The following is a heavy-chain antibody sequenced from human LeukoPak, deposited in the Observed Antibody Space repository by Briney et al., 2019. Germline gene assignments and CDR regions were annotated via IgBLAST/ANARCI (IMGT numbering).Heavy chain of an antibody. V-gene: IGHV4-59*02. D-gene: IGHD3-16*02. CDR1: GGSVSDYY. CDR2: IYHTGST. Sequence: SETLSLTCTISGGSVSDYYWSWIRQSPGKGLEWIGYIYHTGSTNYNPSLKSRVTISADTSKNQFSLKLSSVTAADTAVYYCARDRGAYDYVWGSYRQAYFQRWGQGTLVTVSS. CDR3: ARDRGAYDYVWGSYRQAYFQR. J-gene: IGHJ1*01.